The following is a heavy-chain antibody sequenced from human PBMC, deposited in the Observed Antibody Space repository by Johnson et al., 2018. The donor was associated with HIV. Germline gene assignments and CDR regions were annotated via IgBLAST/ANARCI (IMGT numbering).Heavy chain of an antibody. CDR2: ISSDGNNK. D-gene: IGHD4-23*01. J-gene: IGHJ3*02. V-gene: IGHV3-30*04. CDR3: ARATVESAFDI. CDR1: GFTFSDYA. Sequence: QVQLVESGGGVVQPGRSLRLSCAASGFTFSDYAMHWVRQAPGKGLEWVASISSDGNNKYFADSVQGRFTISRHNAKNSLYLQMNSLRAEDTAVYYCARATVESAFDIWGQGTMVTVSS.